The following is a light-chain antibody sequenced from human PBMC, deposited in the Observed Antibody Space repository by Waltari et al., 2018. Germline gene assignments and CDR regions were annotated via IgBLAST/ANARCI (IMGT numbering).Light chain of an antibody. CDR2: EVS. J-gene: IGLJ2*01. V-gene: IGLV2-8*01. CDR3: SSYAGSNNFGV. Sequence: QSALTQPPSASGSPGQSVTISCPGTSSDVGGYYYVSWYQQHPGKAPKLMIYEVSKRPSGVPDRFSGSKSGNTASLTVSGLQAEDEADYYCSSYAGSNNFGVFGGGTKLTVL. CDR1: SSDVGGYYY.